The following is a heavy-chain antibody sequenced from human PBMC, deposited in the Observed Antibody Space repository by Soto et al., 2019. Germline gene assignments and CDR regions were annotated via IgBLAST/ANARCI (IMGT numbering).Heavy chain of an antibody. CDR2: ISSSSSYI. CDR1: GFTFSSYS. J-gene: IGHJ4*02. D-gene: IGHD5-12*01. CDR3: ARDRVRDGYIRVEYYFDY. V-gene: IGHV3-21*01. Sequence: EVQLVESGGGLVKPGGSLRLSCAASGFTFSSYSMNWVRQAPGKGLEWVSSISSSSSYIYYADSVKGRFTISRDNAKNSLYLQMNSLRAEDTAVYYCARDRVRDGYIRVEYYFDYWGQGTLVTVSS.